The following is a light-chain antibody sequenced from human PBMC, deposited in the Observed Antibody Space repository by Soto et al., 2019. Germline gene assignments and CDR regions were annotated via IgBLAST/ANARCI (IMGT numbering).Light chain of an antibody. Sequence: DIQMTQSPSTLSGSVGDRVTITCRASQPISSWLAWYQQKPGKAPKLLIHKASTLKSGVPSRFSGSGSGTEFTLTISSLQPDDFATYYCQHSNSYSEAFGQGTKVELK. J-gene: IGKJ1*01. CDR3: QHSNSYSEA. V-gene: IGKV1-5*03. CDR1: QPISSW. CDR2: KAS.